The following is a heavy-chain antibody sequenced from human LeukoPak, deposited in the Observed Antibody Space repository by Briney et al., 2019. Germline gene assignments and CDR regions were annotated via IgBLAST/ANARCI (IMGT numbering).Heavy chain of an antibody. D-gene: IGHD3-22*01. CDR1: GFTFSSYA. CDR3: AKDQRPYYYDSSGYSYAFDI. V-gene: IGHV3-23*01. CDR2: INASSGST. Sequence: GGSLRLSCAASGFTFSSYAMSWVRQAPGKGLEWVSAINASSGSTNYADSVKGRFTISRDNSKNTLYLQMNSLRAEDTAVYYCAKDQRPYYYDSSGYSYAFDIWGQGTMVTVSS. J-gene: IGHJ3*02.